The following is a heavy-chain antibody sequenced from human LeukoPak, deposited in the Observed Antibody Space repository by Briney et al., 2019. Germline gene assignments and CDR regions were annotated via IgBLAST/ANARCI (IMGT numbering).Heavy chain of an antibody. CDR1: VGSISSYY. Sequence: SETLSLTCTVSVGSISSYYWSWIRQPAGKGLEWIGRIYTSGSTNYNPSLKSRVTMSVDTSKNQFSLNLSSVTAADTAVYYCARRAYYYDSRGYYAFDIWGQGTMVTVSS. CDR3: ARRAYYYDSRGYYAFDI. CDR2: IYTSGST. D-gene: IGHD3-22*01. J-gene: IGHJ3*02. V-gene: IGHV4-4*07.